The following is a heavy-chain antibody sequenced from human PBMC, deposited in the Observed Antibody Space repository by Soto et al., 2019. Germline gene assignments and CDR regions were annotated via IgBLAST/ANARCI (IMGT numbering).Heavy chain of an antibody. CDR1: GFTFSSFA. D-gene: IGHD3-10*01. CDR3: ARSYMVRGVANWFDP. CDR2: ISYDGSNK. J-gene: IGHJ5*02. Sequence: GGSLRLSCAASGFTFSSFAMHWVRQAPGKGLEWVAVISYDGSNKYYADSVKGRFTISRDNSKNTLYLQMNSLRAEDTAVYYCARSYMVRGVANWFDPWGQGTLVTVSS. V-gene: IGHV3-30-3*01.